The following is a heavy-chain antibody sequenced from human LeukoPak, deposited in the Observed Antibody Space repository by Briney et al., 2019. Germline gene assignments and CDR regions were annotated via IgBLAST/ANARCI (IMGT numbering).Heavy chain of an antibody. D-gene: IGHD2-15*01. V-gene: IGHV1-46*01. Sequence: GASVKVSCKASGYTFTKYYIHWVRQAPGQGLEWMGIINPSGGSTSYAQKFQGRVTMTRDMSTSTVYMELSSLRSEDTAVYYCARDEGYCSGGSCDGLWFDPWGQGTLVTVSS. CDR3: ARDEGYCSGGSCDGLWFDP. CDR1: GYTFTKYY. J-gene: IGHJ5*02. CDR2: INPSGGST.